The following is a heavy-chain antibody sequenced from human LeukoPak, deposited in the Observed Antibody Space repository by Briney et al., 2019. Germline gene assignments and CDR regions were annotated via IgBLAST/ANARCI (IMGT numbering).Heavy chain of an antibody. V-gene: IGHV4-39*01. CDR1: GGSISSSSYY. D-gene: IGHD3-10*01. CDR3: ARLDYYGSGSYLQFDY. Sequence: SEXXXXTCTVSGGSISSSSYYWGWIRQPPGKGLEWIGSIYYSGSTYYNPSLKSRVTISVDTSKNQFSLKLSSVTAADTAVYYCARLDYYGSGSYLQFDYWGQGTLVTVSS. J-gene: IGHJ4*02. CDR2: IYYSGST.